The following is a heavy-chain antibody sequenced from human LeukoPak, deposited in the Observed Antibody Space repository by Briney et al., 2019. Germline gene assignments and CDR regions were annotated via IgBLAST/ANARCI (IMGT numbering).Heavy chain of an antibody. CDR2: IRYDGSNK. Sequence: PGGSLRLSCAASGFTFRSYGMHWVRQAPGKGLEWVTFIRYDGSNKYYADSVKGRFTTSRDNSKNTVYLQMNSLRAEDTAVYYCAKDLKVGGNADPHYFDYWGQGTLVTVSS. D-gene: IGHD1-26*01. J-gene: IGHJ4*02. V-gene: IGHV3-30*02. CDR1: GFTFRSYG. CDR3: AKDLKVGGNADPHYFDY.